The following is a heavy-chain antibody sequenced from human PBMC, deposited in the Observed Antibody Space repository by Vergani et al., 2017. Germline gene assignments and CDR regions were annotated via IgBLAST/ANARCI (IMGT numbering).Heavy chain of an antibody. V-gene: IGHV1-8*01. CDR3: ARGRGITICGVVRINAYYFDY. D-gene: IGHD3-3*01. CDR2: MNPNSGNT. CDR1: GYTFTSYD. Sequence: QVQLVQSGAEVKKPGSSVKVSCKASGYTFTSYDINWVRQATGQGLEWMGWMNPNSGNTGYAQKFQGRVTMTRNTSISTAYMELSSLRSEDTAVYYCARGRGITICGVVRINAYYFDYWGQGTLVTVSS. J-gene: IGHJ4*02.